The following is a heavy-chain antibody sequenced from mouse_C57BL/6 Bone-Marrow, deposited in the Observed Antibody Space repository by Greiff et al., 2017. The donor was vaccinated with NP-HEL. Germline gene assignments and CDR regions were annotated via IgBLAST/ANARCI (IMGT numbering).Heavy chain of an antibody. J-gene: IGHJ2*01. CDR2: IDPEKGDT. CDR1: GFNIKDDY. D-gene: IGHD2-3*01. CDR3: TTFYDGYYVGYFDY. V-gene: IGHV14-4*01. Sequence: VQLQQSGAELVRPWASVKLSCTASGFNIKDDYMHWVKQRPEQGLEWIGWIDPEKGDTEYASKFQGKATITADTYNTTAYLQLSSMTSEDTAVYYCTTFYDGYYVGYFDYWGQGTTLTVSS.